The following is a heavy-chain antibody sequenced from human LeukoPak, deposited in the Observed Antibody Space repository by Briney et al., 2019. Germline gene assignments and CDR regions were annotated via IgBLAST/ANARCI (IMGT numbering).Heavy chain of an antibody. CDR3: ARAYCSGGSCYPYYYYYYGMDV. CDR1: GYTFTGYY. D-gene: IGHD2-15*01. CDR2: INPNSGGT. J-gene: IGHJ6*02. V-gene: IGHV1-2*02. Sequence: ASVKVSCKASGYTFTGYYMHWVRQAPGQGLEWMGWINPNSGGTNYAQKFQGRVTMTRDTSISTAYMELSRLRSDDTAVYYCARAYCSGGSCYPYYYYYYGMDVWGQGTTVTVSS.